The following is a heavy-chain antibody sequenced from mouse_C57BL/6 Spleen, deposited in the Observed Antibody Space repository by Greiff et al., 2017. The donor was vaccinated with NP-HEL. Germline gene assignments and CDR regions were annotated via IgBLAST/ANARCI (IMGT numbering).Heavy chain of an antibody. V-gene: IGHV1-50*01. CDR3: ARSAAQENY. Sequence: QVQLQQSGAELVKPGASVKLSCKASGYTFTSYWMQWVKQRPGQGLEWIGEIDPSDSYTNYNQKFKGKATLTVDTSSSTAYMQLSSLTSEDSAVYYCARSAAQENYWGQGTTLTVSS. D-gene: IGHD3-2*02. CDR2: IDPSDSYT. J-gene: IGHJ2*01. CDR1: GYTFTSYW.